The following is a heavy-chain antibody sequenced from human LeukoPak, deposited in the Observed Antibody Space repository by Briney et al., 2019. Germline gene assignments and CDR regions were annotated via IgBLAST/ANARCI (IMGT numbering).Heavy chain of an antibody. CDR3: ARVPLAFRRVAGIFS. V-gene: IGHV4-34*01. J-gene: IGHJ5*02. CDR1: GGSFDGYS. D-gene: IGHD6-19*01. Sequence: SETLSLTCAVSGGSFDGYSYTWLRQPPGKGLEWVGEINHSGGTSYKPPLKSRLPISEDTSRKQFSLKLTSVTAVYTALYFCARVPLAFRRVAGIFSWGRGTQVTVSS. CDR2: INHSGGT.